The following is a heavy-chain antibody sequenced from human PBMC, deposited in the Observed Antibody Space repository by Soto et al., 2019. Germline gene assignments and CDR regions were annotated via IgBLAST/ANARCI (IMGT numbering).Heavy chain of an antibody. D-gene: IGHD6-19*01. CDR2: ISGSGGTT. CDR3: AQVMNSGWYLAY. Sequence: LRLSCAASGFTFSDYAMSWVRQAPGKGLEWVSAISGSGGTTYYVDSVKGRFTISRDNSKNTMYLQVNSLRAEDTAIYYCAQVMNSGWYLAYWGQGTLVTVSS. J-gene: IGHJ4*02. V-gene: IGHV3-23*01. CDR1: GFTFSDYA.